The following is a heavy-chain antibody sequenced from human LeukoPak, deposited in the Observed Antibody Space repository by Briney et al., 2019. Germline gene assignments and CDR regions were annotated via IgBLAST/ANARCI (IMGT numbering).Heavy chain of an antibody. CDR1: GFTFSNYE. CDR3: AGWAYCGGDCYSSAGGGFFDY. V-gene: IGHV3-48*03. CDR2: ISTSGSTK. D-gene: IGHD2-21*02. Sequence: PGGSLRLSCAATGFTFSNYEMNWVRQAPGRGLEWVSYISTSGSTKYYADSVKGRFTISRDNAKNSLYLQMNSLRAEDTAVYYCAGWAYCGGDCYSSAGGGFFDYWGQGTLVTVSS. J-gene: IGHJ4*02.